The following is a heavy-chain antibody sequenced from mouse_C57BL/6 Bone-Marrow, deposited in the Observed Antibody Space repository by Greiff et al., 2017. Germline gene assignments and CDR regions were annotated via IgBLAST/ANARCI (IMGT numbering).Heavy chain of an antibody. CDR3: TSITTVVAFDC. Sequence: VQLQQSGAELVRPGASVKLSCTASGFNIKDYYMHWVKQRPEQGLEWIGRIDPEDGDTEYAPKFQGKATMTADTSSNTAYLQLSSLTSEDTAVYYCTSITTVVAFDCWGQGTTLTVSS. J-gene: IGHJ2*01. V-gene: IGHV14-1*01. CDR2: IDPEDGDT. D-gene: IGHD1-1*01. CDR1: GFNIKDYY.